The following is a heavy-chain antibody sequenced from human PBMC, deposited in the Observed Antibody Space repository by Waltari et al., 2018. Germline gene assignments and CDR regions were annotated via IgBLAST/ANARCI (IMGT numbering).Heavy chain of an antibody. CDR1: GLTFGRVW. D-gene: IGHD7-27*01. Sequence: EVQLVESGGGVVQPGGSLRLSCAASGLTFGRVWMHWVRQAPGKGPVWVSRIKSDGSDSDYAHSVKGRFTISLDNDKDTLYLQMNSLRAEDTAVYYCARDNWGPAYWGQGTLVTVPS. CDR2: IKSDGSDS. V-gene: IGHV3-74*01. CDR3: ARDNWGPAY. J-gene: IGHJ4*02.